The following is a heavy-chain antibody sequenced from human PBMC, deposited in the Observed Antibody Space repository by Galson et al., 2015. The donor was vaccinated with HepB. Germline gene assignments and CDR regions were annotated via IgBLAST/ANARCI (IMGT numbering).Heavy chain of an antibody. J-gene: IGHJ5*02. CDR2: IIPIFGGP. Sequence: SVKVSCKASGGDFINSGFSWLRQAPGQGLEWIGGIIPIFGGPNYAQKFQGRVTITAVESTSTVRMQLGSLRYEDTAVYFCARGGSSGTLTSRGWFDPWGQGTLVTVSS. CDR3: ARGGSSGTLTSRGWFDP. V-gene: IGHV1-69*13. D-gene: IGHD3-22*01. CDR1: GGDFINSG.